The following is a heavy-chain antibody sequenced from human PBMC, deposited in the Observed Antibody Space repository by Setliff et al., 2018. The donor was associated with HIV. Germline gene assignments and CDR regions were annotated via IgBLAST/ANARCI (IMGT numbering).Heavy chain of an antibody. CDR1: GFTFNSYG. D-gene: IGHD3-22*01. CDR2: IWYDASKK. J-gene: IGHJ4*02. CDR3: AKGLAASGLGYFDS. Sequence: PGGSLRLSCAASGFTFNSYGMHWVRQAPGKGLEWVALIWYDASKKEYADSVKGRFNILRDDSKKTVDLQMNSLRAEDTAEYYCAKGLAASGLGYFDSWGRGILVTVSS. V-gene: IGHV3-33*06.